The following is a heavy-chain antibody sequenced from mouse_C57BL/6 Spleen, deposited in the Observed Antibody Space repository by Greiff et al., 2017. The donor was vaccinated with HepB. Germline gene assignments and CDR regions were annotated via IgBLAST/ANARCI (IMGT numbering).Heavy chain of an antibody. D-gene: IGHD1-1*01. V-gene: IGHV14-2*01. Sequence: VQLQQSGAELVKPGASVKLSCTASGFNIKDYYMHWVKQRTEQGLEWIGRIDPEDGETKYAPTFQGKATIPADTSSNTVYLQRSSLTSEDTAVYYCARSHYYYGSSYGGFDYWGQGTTLTVSS. CDR3: ARSHYYYGSSYGGFDY. J-gene: IGHJ2*01. CDR2: IDPEDGET. CDR1: GFNIKDYY.